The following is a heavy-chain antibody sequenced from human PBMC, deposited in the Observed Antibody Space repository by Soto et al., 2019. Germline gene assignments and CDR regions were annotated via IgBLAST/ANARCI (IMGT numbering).Heavy chain of an antibody. CDR3: AKTQPSGWCFDY. CDR2: ISWNSGSI. CDR1: GFTFDDYA. D-gene: IGHD6-19*01. Sequence: EVQLVESGGGLVQPGRSLRLSCAASGFTFDDYAMHWVRRAPGKGPEWVSGISWNSGSIGYADSVKGRFTISRDNDKNSLYLQMNSLRAEDTALYYCAKTQPSGWCFDYWGQGTLVTVSS. J-gene: IGHJ4*02. V-gene: IGHV3-9*01.